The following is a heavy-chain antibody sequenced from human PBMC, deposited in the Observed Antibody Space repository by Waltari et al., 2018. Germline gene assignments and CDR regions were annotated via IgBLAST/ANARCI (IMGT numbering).Heavy chain of an antibody. J-gene: IGHJ4*02. Sequence: EVQLVESGGGLVQPGGSLRLYCAASGFTFSRYSMNCVRQAPGKGLEWVSYISSSSSTIYYADSVKGRFTISRDNAKNSLYLQMNSLRAEDTAVYYCARDTVTAEFDYWGQGTLVTVSS. CDR2: ISSSSSTI. V-gene: IGHV3-48*01. CDR1: GFTFSRYS. D-gene: IGHD4-17*01. CDR3: ARDTVTAEFDY.